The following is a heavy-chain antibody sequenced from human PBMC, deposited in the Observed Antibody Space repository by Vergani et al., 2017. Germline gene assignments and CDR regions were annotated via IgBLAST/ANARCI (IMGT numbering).Heavy chain of an antibody. CDR3: ARGRLDFAGSSTIYYYMDV. V-gene: IGHV4-34*01. Sequence: QAQLQQWGAGLLKPSETLSLTCAVYGGSFSGYYWSWIRQPPGKGLEWIGEINHSGSTNYNPSLKSRVTISVDTSKNQFSLKLSSVTAADTAVYYCARGRLDFAGSSTIYYYMDVWGKGP. CDR1: GGSFSGYY. CDR2: INHSGST. D-gene: IGHD2-2*01. J-gene: IGHJ6*03.